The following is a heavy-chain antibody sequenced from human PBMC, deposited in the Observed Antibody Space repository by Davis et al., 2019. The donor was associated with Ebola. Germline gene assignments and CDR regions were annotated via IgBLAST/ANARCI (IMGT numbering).Heavy chain of an antibody. CDR2: IFSNDEK. D-gene: IGHD2-21*01. CDR1: GFSLSNARMG. Sequence: SGPTLVKPTETLTLTCTVSGFSLSNARMGVSWIRQPPGKALEWLAHIFSNDEKSYSTSLKSRLTISKDTSKSQVVLTMTNMDPVDTATYYCARIRDCGGDCYSDCWGQGTLVTVSS. V-gene: IGHV2-26*01. CDR3: ARIRDCGGDCYSDC. J-gene: IGHJ4*02.